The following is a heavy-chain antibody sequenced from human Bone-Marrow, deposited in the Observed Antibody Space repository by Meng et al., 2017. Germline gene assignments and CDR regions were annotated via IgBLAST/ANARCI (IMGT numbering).Heavy chain of an antibody. Sequence: SVKVSCKAPGGIFSNSVVGWVRQAPGQGLEWMGGINGVFGTTNYAQKFQGRVTITTDESTSTVYMELARLTSEDTAVYFCARGGDVDRRYYYGMDVWGQGTTVTVSS. CDR1: GGIFSNSV. CDR3: ARGGDVDRRYYYGMDV. J-gene: IGHJ6*02. V-gene: IGHV1-69*05. CDR2: INGVFGTT. D-gene: IGHD1-14*01.